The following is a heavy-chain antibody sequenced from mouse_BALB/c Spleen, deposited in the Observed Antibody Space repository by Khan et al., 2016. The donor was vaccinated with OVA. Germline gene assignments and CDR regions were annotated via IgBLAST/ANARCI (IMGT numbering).Heavy chain of an antibody. D-gene: IGHD4-1*01. CDR1: GFTFSSYG. J-gene: IGHJ3*01. V-gene: IGHV5-6*01. Sequence: VQLKESGGDLVKPGGSLKLSCAASGFTFSSYGMSWVRQTPDKRLEWVATISSGGDYTYYPDSVTGRFTISRDNAKNTLYLQMSSLKSEDTAMYYCASHLTGSFAYWGQGTLVTVSA. CDR3: ASHLTGSFAY. CDR2: ISSGGDYT.